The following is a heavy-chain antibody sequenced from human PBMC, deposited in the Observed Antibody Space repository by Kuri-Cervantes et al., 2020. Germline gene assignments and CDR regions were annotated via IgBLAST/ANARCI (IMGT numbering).Heavy chain of an antibody. CDR1: GMIFSNAR. D-gene: IGHD3-10*01. CDR2: ISGSGGST. V-gene: IGHV3-23*01. CDR3: AKDWTMVRGVISFYYYYYGMDV. J-gene: IGHJ6*02. Sequence: GGSLRLSCAVSGMIFSNARMSWVRQAPGKGLEWVSAISGSGGSTYYADSVKGRFTISRDNSKNTLYLQMNSLRAEDTAVYYCAKDWTMVRGVISFYYYYYGMDVWGQGTTVTVSS.